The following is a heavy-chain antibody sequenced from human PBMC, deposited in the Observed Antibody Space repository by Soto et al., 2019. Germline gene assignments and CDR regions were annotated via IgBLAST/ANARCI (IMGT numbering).Heavy chain of an antibody. Sequence: GGSLRLSCAASGFTFSTYAMSWVRQAPGKGLEWVSTITTSGGNTYYADSVQGRFTISRDNSKNTLYLQMNSLRAEDTAVYYCAGRYCTNGVCYTNYYNYIDVWGKGTTVTAP. CDR1: GFTFSTYA. V-gene: IGHV3-23*01. CDR3: AGRYCTNGVCYTNYYNYIDV. CDR2: ITTSGGNT. J-gene: IGHJ6*03. D-gene: IGHD2-8*01.